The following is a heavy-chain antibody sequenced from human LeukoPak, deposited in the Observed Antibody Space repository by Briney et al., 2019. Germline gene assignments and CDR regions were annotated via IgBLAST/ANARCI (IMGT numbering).Heavy chain of an antibody. D-gene: IGHD6-13*01. CDR1: GYTFTSYG. CDR3: VRDHFKLYSSSWYSGY. CDR2: ISAYNGNT. Sequence: ASVKVSCKASGYTFTSYGISWVRQAPGQGLEWMGWISAYNGNTNYAKKLQGRVTMTTDTSTSTAYMELRSLRSDDTAVYYCVRDHFKLYSSSWYSGYWGQGTLVTVSS. V-gene: IGHV1-18*01. J-gene: IGHJ4*02.